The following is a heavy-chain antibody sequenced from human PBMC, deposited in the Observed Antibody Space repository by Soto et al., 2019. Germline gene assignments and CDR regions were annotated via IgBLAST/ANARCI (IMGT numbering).Heavy chain of an antibody. J-gene: IGHJ4*02. CDR1: GGSFSGYC. V-gene: IGHV4-34*01. Sequence: SETLSLTCAVYGGSFSGYCWSWIRQPPGKGLEWIGEINHSGSTNYNPSLKSRVTISVDTSKNQFSLKLSSVTAADTAVYYCARRRIAVAGLDYWGQGTLVTVSS. CDR2: INHSGST. D-gene: IGHD6-19*01. CDR3: ARRRIAVAGLDY.